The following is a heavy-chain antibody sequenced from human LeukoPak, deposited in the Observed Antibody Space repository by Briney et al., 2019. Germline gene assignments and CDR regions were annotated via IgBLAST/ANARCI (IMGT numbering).Heavy chain of an antibody. CDR3: ARADYYGSGSYFLFDY. Sequence: PSETLSLTCTVSGGSISSGDYYWSWIRQPPGKGLEWIVYIYYSGSTYYNPSLKSRVTISVDTSKNQFSLKLSSVTAADTAVYYCARADYYGSGSYFLFDYWGQGTLVTVSS. CDR2: IYYSGST. D-gene: IGHD3-10*01. CDR1: GGSISSGDYY. V-gene: IGHV4-30-4*01. J-gene: IGHJ4*02.